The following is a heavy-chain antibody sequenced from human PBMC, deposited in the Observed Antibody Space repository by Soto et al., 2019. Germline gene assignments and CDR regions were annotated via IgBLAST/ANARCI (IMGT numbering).Heavy chain of an antibody. D-gene: IGHD2-2*01. CDR2: IIPIFGTA. V-gene: IGHV1-69*13. CDR1: GGTFSSYA. CDR3: ARVGCTSCYWVNWFDP. J-gene: IGHJ5*02. Sequence: SVKVSCKASGGTFSSYAISWVRQAPGQGLEWMGGIIPIFGTANSAQKFQGRVTITADESTSTAYMELSSLRSEDTAVYYCARVGCTSCYWVNWFDPWGQGTLVTVSS.